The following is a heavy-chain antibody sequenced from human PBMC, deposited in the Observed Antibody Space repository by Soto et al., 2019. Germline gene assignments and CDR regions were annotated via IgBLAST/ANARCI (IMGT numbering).Heavy chain of an antibody. CDR2: IWYDGSNK. J-gene: IGHJ4*02. Sequence: PGGSLRLSCAVSGFAFSTYAMHWVRQAPGKGLEWVAVIWYDGSNKYYADSVKGRFTVSRDDSKNTLFVQMNSLRGEDTAVCYCARARGSYSSNWYPGDHWGQGTLVTVSS. V-gene: IGHV3-30*04. D-gene: IGHD6-13*01. CDR3: ARARGSYSSNWYPGDH. CDR1: GFAFSTYA.